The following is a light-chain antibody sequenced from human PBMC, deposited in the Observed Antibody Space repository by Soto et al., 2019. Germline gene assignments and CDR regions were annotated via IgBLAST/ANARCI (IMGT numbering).Light chain of an antibody. V-gene: IGLV2-14*01. CDR1: TNDVGGYNY. CDR2: EVS. CDR3: NSYTSSTSRPYV. J-gene: IGLJ1*01. Sequence: SVLTQPASVSGSPGQSITISCTGTTNDVGGYNYASWYQQHPGKAPKLLIFEVSSRPSGVSNRFSGSKSGNTASLTISALQAEDEADYFCNSYTSSTSRPYVFGTGTKVTVL.